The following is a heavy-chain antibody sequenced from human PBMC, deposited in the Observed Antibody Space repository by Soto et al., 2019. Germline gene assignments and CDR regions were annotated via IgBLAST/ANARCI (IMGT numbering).Heavy chain of an antibody. CDR2: INHSGST. CDR1: GGSFSGYY. CDR3: ARTYSSSWSPFDD. J-gene: IGHJ4*02. Sequence: PSETLSLTCAVYGGSFSGYYWSWIRQPPGKGLEWIGEINHSGSTNYNPSLKSRVTISVDTSKNQFSLKLSPVTAADTAVYYCARTYSSSWSPFDDWGQGTLVTVSS. D-gene: IGHD6-13*01. V-gene: IGHV4-34*01.